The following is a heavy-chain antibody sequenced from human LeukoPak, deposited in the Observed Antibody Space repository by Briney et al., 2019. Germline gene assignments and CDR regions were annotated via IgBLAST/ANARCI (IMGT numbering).Heavy chain of an antibody. J-gene: IGHJ3*02. CDR3: ARAISGATTLYAFDI. D-gene: IGHD1-26*01. CDR1: GGSISSGGYY. CDR2: IYHSGST. Sequence: SETLSLTCTVSGGSISSGGYYWSWIRQPPGKGLEWIGYIYHSGSTNYNPSLKSRVAISVDTSKNQFSLHLSSVTAADTAVYYCARAISGATTLYAFDIWGQGTMVTVSS. V-gene: IGHV4-61*08.